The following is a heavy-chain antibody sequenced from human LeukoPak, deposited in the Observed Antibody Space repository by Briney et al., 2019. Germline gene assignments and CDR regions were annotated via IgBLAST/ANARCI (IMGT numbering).Heavy chain of an antibody. V-gene: IGHV4-59*01. J-gene: IGHJ4*02. CDR3: AREGDGYNYIGY. D-gene: IGHD5-24*01. Sequence: PSETLSLTCTVSGGSISSYYWSWIRQPPGKGLEWIGYIYYSGSTNYNPSLKSRVTTSVDTSKNQFSLKLSSVTAADTAVYYCAREGDGYNYIGYWGQGTLVTVSS. CDR2: IYYSGST. CDR1: GGSISSYY.